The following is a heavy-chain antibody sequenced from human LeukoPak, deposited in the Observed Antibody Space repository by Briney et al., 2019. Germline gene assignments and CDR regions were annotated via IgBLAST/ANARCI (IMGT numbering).Heavy chain of an antibody. Sequence: SETLSFTCTGSGGSISGYYWSWIRKPAGKGLEWSGRIYTSGTTNYNHSLRSGATMTVDTSKKQFSLKMSSVTDADAAVYYCARGGSGWYPSGFDPWGQATLVTVSS. J-gene: IGHJ5*02. V-gene: IGHV4-4*07. CDR2: IYTSGTT. D-gene: IGHD6-19*01. CDR1: GGSISGYY. CDR3: ARGGSGWYPSGFDP.